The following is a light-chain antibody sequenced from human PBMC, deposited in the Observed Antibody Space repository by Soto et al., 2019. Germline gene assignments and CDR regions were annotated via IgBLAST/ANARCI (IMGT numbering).Light chain of an antibody. Sequence: QSALTQPASVSGSPGQSITISCPGTSSDVGDYNYVSWYQQHPGEAPKVMIYDVTDRPSGVSNRFSGSKSGNTASLTVSGLQAEDEADYCCNSYTSTTTLEVFGGGTKLTVL. J-gene: IGLJ2*01. V-gene: IGLV2-14*01. CDR3: NSYTSTTTLEV. CDR1: SSDVGDYNY. CDR2: DVT.